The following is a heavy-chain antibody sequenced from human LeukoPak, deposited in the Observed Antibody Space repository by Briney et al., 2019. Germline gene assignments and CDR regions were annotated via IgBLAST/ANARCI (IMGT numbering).Heavy chain of an antibody. CDR3: AMRDSSGWYGDYFDY. D-gene: IGHD6-19*01. Sequence: ASVKVSCKASGYTFTSYGISWVRQAPGQGLEWMGWISAYNGNTNYAQKLQGRVTMTTDTSTSTAYMELRSLRSDDTAVYYCAMRDSSGWYGDYFDYWGQGTLVTVSS. CDR2: ISAYNGNT. J-gene: IGHJ4*02. V-gene: IGHV1-18*01. CDR1: GYTFTSYG.